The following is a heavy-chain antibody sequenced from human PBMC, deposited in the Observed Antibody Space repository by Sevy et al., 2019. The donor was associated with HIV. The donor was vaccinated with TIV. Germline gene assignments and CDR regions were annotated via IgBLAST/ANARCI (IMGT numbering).Heavy chain of an antibody. CDR2: IKSKTDGGTT. Sequence: GGSLRLSCAASVFTFSNAWMSWVRQAPGKGLEWVGRIKSKTDGGTTDYAAPVKGRFTISTDESKNTLYLQMNSLKTMDRAVYYCTTDTGISDYDFWSGRDDTFDNWGQGTMVTVSS. CDR1: VFTFSNAW. J-gene: IGHJ3*02. D-gene: IGHD3-3*01. CDR3: TTDTGISDYDFWSGRDDTFDN. V-gene: IGHV3-15*01.